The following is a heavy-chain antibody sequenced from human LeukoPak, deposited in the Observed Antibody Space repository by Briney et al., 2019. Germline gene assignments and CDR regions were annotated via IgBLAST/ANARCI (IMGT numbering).Heavy chain of an antibody. J-gene: IGHJ5*02. CDR3: ASLWPGFDFWSGSPVGLYNWFDP. CDR2: INSDGSST. D-gene: IGHD3-3*01. CDR1: GFTFSSYW. V-gene: IGHV3-74*01. Sequence: PGGSLRLSCAASGFTFSSYWMHWVRQAPGKGLVWVSRINSDGSSTSYADSVKGRFTISRDNAKNTLYLQMNSLRAEDTAVYYCASLWPGFDFWSGSPVGLYNWFDPWGQGTLVTVSS.